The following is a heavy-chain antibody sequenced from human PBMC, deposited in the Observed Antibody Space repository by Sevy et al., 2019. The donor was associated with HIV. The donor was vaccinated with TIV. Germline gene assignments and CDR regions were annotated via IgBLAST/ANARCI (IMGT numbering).Heavy chain of an antibody. V-gene: IGHV4-34*01. Sequence: SETLSLTCAVYGGSFSGYYWSWIRQPPGKGLEWIGEINHSGSTNYNPSLKSRVTISVDTSKNQFSLKLSSVTAADTAVYYCARGGPRYCSGGSCYPLDYWGQRTLVTVSS. CDR1: GGSFSGYY. D-gene: IGHD2-15*01. CDR2: INHSGST. CDR3: ARGGPRYCSGGSCYPLDY. J-gene: IGHJ4*02.